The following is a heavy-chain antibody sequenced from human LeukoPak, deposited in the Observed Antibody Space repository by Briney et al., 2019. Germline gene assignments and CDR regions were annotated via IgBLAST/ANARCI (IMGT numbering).Heavy chain of an antibody. Sequence: SETLSLTCAVYGGSFSGYYWSWIRQPPGKGLEWIGEINHSGSTNYNPSLKSRVTISVDTSKNQFSLRLSSVTAADTAVYYCARRYSSGWLRLNWFDPWGQGTLVTVSS. D-gene: IGHD6-19*01. CDR3: ARRYSSGWLRLNWFDP. J-gene: IGHJ5*02. CDR1: GGSFSGYY. V-gene: IGHV4-34*01. CDR2: INHSGST.